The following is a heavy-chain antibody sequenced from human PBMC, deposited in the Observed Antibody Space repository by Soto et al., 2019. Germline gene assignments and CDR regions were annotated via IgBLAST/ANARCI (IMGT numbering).Heavy chain of an antibody. V-gene: IGHV1-46*01. CDR1: GYTFTSYY. D-gene: IGHD3-22*01. CDR3: ARDPHSSEIEYYFDY. Sequence: GASVKVSCKASGYTFTSYYMHWVRQAPGQGLEWMGIINPSGGSTSYAQKFQGRVTMTRDTSTSTVYMELSSLRSEDTAVYYCARDPHSSEIEYYFDYWGQGTLVTVSS. CDR2: INPSGGST. J-gene: IGHJ4*02.